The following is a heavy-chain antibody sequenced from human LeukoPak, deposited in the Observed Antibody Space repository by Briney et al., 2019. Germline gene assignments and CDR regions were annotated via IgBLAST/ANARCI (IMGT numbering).Heavy chain of an antibody. V-gene: IGHV3-66*01. Sequence: SGGSLRLSCAASGFTVSSNYMSWVRQAPGKGREWVSVIYSGGSTYYADSVKGRFTISRDHSKNTLYLQMNSLRAEDTAVYYCARDVVATSDAFDIWGQGTMVTVSS. D-gene: IGHD5-12*01. CDR3: ARDVVATSDAFDI. CDR2: IYSGGST. J-gene: IGHJ3*02. CDR1: GFTVSSNY.